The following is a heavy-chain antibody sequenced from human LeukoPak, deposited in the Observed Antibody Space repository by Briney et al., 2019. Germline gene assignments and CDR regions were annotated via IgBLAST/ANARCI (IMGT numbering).Heavy chain of an antibody. J-gene: IGHJ4*02. CDR2: LYTSGST. V-gene: IGHV4-61*02. D-gene: IGHD6-13*01. CDR3: ARDRPGIAAAGTLDY. Sequence: SETLSLTCTVSGYSISSGSYYWSWIRQPAGKGLEWIGRLYTSGSTNYNPTLKSRVTISVDRSKNQFSLKLSSVTAADTAVYYCARDRPGIAAAGTLDYWGQGTLVTVSS. CDR1: GYSISSGSYY.